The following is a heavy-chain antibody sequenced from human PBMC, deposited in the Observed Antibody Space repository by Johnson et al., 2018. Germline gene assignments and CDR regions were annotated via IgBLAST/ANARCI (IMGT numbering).Heavy chain of an antibody. CDR2: ISYDGNNK. D-gene: IGHD3-10*01. Sequence: QVQLQESGGGVVQPGRSLRLSCAASGFTFSTYAMHWVRQAPGKGLEWVAIISYDGNNKYYADSAKGRFTISRDNSKNSLYLQMNSLRAEDTAVYYCANNRDITMVRGVIGAFDIWGQGTMVTVSS. CDR1: GFTFSTYA. J-gene: IGHJ3*02. V-gene: IGHV3-30-3*01. CDR3: ANNRDITMVRGVIGAFDI.